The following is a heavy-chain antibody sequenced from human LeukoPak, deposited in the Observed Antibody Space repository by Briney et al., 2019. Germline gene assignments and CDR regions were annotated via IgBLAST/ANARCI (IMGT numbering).Heavy chain of an antibody. CDR3: ARSWIQLLPGY. CDR2: IKQDGSEK. Sequence: GGSLRLSCAASGFTFRSYTMNWIRQAPGKGLEWVANIKQDGSEKYYVDSVKGRFTISRDNAKNSLYLQMNSLRAEDTAVYYCARSWIQLLPGYWGQGTLVTVSS. J-gene: IGHJ4*02. V-gene: IGHV3-7*01. CDR1: GFTFRSYT. D-gene: IGHD5-18*01.